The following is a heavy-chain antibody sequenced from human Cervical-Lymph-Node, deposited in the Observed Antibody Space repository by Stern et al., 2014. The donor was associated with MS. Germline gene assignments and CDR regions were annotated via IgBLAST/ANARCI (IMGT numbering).Heavy chain of an antibody. V-gene: IGHV3-30*01. Sequence: VQLVESGGCVFHPGSSLRLSCAASGFTFSSYAMHWVRPAPGKGLEWVAVISYDGSNKYYADSVKGRFTISRDNSKNTLYLQMNSLRAEDTAVYYCATVTTNYWGQGTLVTVSS. J-gene: IGHJ4*02. CDR3: ATVTTNY. D-gene: IGHD4-11*01. CDR2: ISYDGSNK. CDR1: GFTFSSYA.